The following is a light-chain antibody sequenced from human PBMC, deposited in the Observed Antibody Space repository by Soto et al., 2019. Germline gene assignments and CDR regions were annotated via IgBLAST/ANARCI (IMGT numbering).Light chain of an antibody. Sequence: QSVLTQPPSVSGAPGQRVTISCTGSSSNIGAGYDVHWYQQLPGTAPKLLIYGNSNRPSGVPDRFSGSKSGTSASLAITGLQAEDDADYYCQSYDSSLSGSLFGGGTKLTVL. CDR3: QSYDSSLSGSL. CDR1: SSNIGAGYD. V-gene: IGLV1-40*01. J-gene: IGLJ2*01. CDR2: GNS.